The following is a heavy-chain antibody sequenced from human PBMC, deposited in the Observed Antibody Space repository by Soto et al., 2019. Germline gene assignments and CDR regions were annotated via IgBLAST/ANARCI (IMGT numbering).Heavy chain of an antibody. V-gene: IGHV4-59*01. CDR1: GGSMSNYY. CDR3: ARDLFSGYSLDY. D-gene: IGHD5-12*01. Sequence: QVQLQESGPGLVKPSETLSLTCTVSGGSMSNYYWGWIRQAPGKGLEWIGYIYYTGNTNYNPSLKSRVTISVDTSKNQFSLKLRSVTAADTAVYYCARDLFSGYSLDYWGQGTLVAVSS. J-gene: IGHJ4*02. CDR2: IYYTGNT.